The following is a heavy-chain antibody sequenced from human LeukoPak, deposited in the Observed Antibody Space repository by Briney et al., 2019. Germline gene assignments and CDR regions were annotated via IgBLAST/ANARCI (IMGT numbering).Heavy chain of an antibody. V-gene: IGHV3-23*01. CDR3: AKGLWGAYYYGMDV. Sequence: GGSLRLSCAASGFTFSNYAMSCVRQAPGKGLEWVSVISGSGATTYYADSAKGRFTISRDNSKNTLYLQVDSLRAEDTAVYYCAKGLWGAYYYGMDVWGQGTTVTVSS. CDR1: GFTFSNYA. D-gene: IGHD3-16*01. J-gene: IGHJ6*02. CDR2: ISGSGATT.